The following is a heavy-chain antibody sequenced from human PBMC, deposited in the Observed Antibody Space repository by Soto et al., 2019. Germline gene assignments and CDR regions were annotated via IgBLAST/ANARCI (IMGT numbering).Heavy chain of an antibody. CDR1: GESLSDYY. Sequence: SETLSLTCAVHGESLSDYYWSWIRQPPGKGLEWIGEINHSGSTNYNTSLKSRVTISVDTSKKQVSLKLGSLTAADTAVYYCARAARIFDVWGQGTLVTVSS. CDR2: INHSGST. V-gene: IGHV4-34*01. J-gene: IGHJ3*01. CDR3: ARAARIFDV.